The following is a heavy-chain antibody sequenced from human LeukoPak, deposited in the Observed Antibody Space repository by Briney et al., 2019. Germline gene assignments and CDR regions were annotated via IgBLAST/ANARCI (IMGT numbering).Heavy chain of an antibody. D-gene: IGHD1/OR15-1a*01. CDR2: INHSGST. V-gene: IGHV4-34*01. CDR3: ARGRGFRTTHFDY. CDR1: GFALSSYA. J-gene: IGHJ4*02. Sequence: PGGSLRLSCAASGFALSSYAMSWVRQPPGKGLEWIGEINHSGSTNYNPSLKSRVTISVDTSKNQFSLKLSSVTAADTAVYYCARGRGFRTTHFDYWGQGTLVTVSS.